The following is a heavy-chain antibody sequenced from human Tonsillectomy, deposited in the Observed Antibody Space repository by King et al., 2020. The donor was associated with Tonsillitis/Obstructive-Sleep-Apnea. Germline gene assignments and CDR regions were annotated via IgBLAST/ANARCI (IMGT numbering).Heavy chain of an antibody. CDR1: GGSISNYY. CDR3: ARESWSYFLY. J-gene: IGHJ4*02. Sequence: QLQESGPGLVKPSETLSLTCTVSGGSISNYYWSWIRQPPGKGLAWIGYFYNSESTNYNPSLKSRVTISVDTYKNQFSLKLSSLTAADTAVYYCARESWSYFLYWGQGTLVTVSS. V-gene: IGHV4-59*01. CDR2: FYNSEST. D-gene: IGHD1-26*01.